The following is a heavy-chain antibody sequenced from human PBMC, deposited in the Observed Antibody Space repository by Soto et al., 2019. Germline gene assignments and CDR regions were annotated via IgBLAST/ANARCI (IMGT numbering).Heavy chain of an antibody. CDR2: ISSSSSTT. J-gene: IGHJ5*02. V-gene: IGHV3-48*01. CDR1: GFTLSSYS. D-gene: IGHD3-22*01. Sequence: EVQLVESGGGLVQPGGSLRLSCAASGFTLSSYSMNWVRQAPGKGLEWVSYISSSSSTTYYADSVKGRFTISRDSAKNSLYLQMNSLRAEDTAVYYCAREGDSSGWYNWCAPWGQGTLVTVSS. CDR3: AREGDSSGWYNWCAP.